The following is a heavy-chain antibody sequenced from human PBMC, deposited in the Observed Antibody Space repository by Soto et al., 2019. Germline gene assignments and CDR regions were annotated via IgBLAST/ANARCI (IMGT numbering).Heavy chain of an antibody. Sequence: EVQLLESGGGLVKSGGPLRLSCVASGFTFSKYAMTWVRQAPGKGLEWVSSISSNGMTTDYPDSVKGRFIKSRDNSMNTLSLQTDSLRGDDAVFFYCARDKYTDSVRRVWFFDFWGRCTLVSVYS. CDR1: GFTFSKYA. J-gene: IGHJ2*01. V-gene: IGHV3-23*01. D-gene: IGHD3-16*01. CDR3: ARDKYTDSVRRVWFFDF. CDR2: ISSNGMTT.